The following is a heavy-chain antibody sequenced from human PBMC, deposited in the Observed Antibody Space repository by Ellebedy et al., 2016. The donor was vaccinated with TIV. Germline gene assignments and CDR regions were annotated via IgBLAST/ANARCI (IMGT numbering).Heavy chain of an antibody. D-gene: IGHD3-10*01. CDR3: TRDLVTMVRGVPYGMDV. CDR2: IRSKAYGGTT. V-gene: IGHV3-49*04. J-gene: IGHJ6*02. CDR1: GFTFGDYA. Sequence: GESLKISCTASGFTFGDYAMSWVRQAPGKGLEWVGFIRSKAYGGTTEYAASVKGRFTISRDDSKSIAYLQMNSLKTEDTAVYYCTRDLVTMVRGVPYGMDVWGQGTTVTVSS.